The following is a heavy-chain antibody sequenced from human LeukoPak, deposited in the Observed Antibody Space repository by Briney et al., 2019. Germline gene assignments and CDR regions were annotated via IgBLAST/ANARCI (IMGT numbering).Heavy chain of an antibody. D-gene: IGHD4-17*01. J-gene: IGHJ4*02. CDR1: GYTFTSYY. CDR2: IDPNSGGT. V-gene: IGHV1-2*02. Sequence: GASVKVSCKASGYTFTSYYMHWVRQAPGQGLEWMGRIDPNSGGTKYAQKFQGRVTMTRDTSISTAYMELSRLRSDDTAVYYCAREHMSWVTTDYWGQGTLVTVSA. CDR3: AREHMSWVTTDY.